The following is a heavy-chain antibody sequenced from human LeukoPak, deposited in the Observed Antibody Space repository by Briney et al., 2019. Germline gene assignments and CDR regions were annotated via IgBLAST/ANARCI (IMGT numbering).Heavy chain of an antibody. CDR3: AGVVVPAAIWYAFDI. Sequence: SETLSLTCALSGYSISSGYYWGWIRQPPGKGLECIGSIYHSGSTYYNPSLKSRVTISVDTSKNQSYLKLSSVTAADTAVYYCAGVVVPAAIWYAFDIWGQGTMVTVSS. D-gene: IGHD2-2*01. CDR2: IYHSGST. V-gene: IGHV4-38-2*01. CDR1: GYSISSGYY. J-gene: IGHJ3*02.